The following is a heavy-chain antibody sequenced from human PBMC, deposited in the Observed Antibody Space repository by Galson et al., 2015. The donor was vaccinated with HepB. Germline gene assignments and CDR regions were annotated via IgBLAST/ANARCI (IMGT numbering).Heavy chain of an antibody. J-gene: IGHJ6*03. Sequence: SVKVSCKASGYTFTSYDINWVRQATGQGLEWMGWMNPNSGNTGYAQKFQGRVTMTRNTSISTAYMELSSLRSEDTAVYYCARRPFWSGYYPLQYYYYYYMDVWGKVTTVTVSS. D-gene: IGHD3-3*01. CDR3: ARRPFWSGYYPLQYYYYYYMDV. CDR1: GYTFTSYD. CDR2: MNPNSGNT. V-gene: IGHV1-8*01.